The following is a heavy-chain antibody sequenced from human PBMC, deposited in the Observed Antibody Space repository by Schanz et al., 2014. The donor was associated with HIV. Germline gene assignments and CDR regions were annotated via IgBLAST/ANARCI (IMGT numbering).Heavy chain of an antibody. Sequence: EERLVESGGSLVKPGGSLRLSCAASGLAFSAHTINWVRQTPGKGLEWVSSISGSGHYIYFADSLRGRFTISRDNSRNSVYLQMNSLRADDTAVYYCARDLQGLARQGGMDTWGQGTTVIVSS. J-gene: IGHJ6*02. D-gene: IGHD6-6*01. V-gene: IGHV3-21*01. CDR2: ISGSGHYI. CDR1: GLAFSAHT. CDR3: ARDLQGLARQGGMDT.